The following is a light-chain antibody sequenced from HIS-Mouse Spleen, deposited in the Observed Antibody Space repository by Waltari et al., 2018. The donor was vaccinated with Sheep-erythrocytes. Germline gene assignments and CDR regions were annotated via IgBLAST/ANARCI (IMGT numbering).Light chain of an antibody. CDR1: SSNIGSNY. CDR2: RNN. V-gene: IGLV1-47*01. J-gene: IGLJ1*01. CDR3: AAWDDSLSGPV. Sequence: QSVLTQPPSASGTPGQRVTISCSGSSSNIGSNYVYWYQQLPGTAPKLLIYRNNQAPSGVPARFSGSKSGTAASLAISGLRSEDEADYYCAAWDDSLSGPVFGTGTKVTVL.